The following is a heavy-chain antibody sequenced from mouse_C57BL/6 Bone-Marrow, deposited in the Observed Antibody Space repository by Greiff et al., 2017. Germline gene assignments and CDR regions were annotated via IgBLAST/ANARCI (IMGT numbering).Heavy chain of an antibody. CDR2: INPYNGDT. Sequence: VVKPGDSVKISCTASGFSFTGYFMNWVMQSHGKSLEWIGRINPYNGDTFYNQKFKGKATLTVDKSSRTAHMELRSLTSEDSAVYYCARGDGSGDYWGQGTSLTVSS. CDR3: ARGDGSGDY. V-gene: IGHV1-20*01. D-gene: IGHD1-1*01. CDR1: GFSFTGYF. J-gene: IGHJ2*02.